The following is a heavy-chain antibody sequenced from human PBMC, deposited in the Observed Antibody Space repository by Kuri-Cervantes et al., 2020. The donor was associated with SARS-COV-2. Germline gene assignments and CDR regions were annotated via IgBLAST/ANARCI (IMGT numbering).Heavy chain of an antibody. CDR1: GYTFTGYY. J-gene: IGHJ6*03. CDR2: INPNSGGT. D-gene: IGHD6-6*01. Sequence: ASVKVSCKASGYTFTGYYMHWVRQAPGQGLEWMGWINPNSGGTNYAQKFQGRVTMTRDTSISTAYMELSSLRSEDTAVYYCARERGSSSSGWSVHYYYYYMDVWGKGTTVTVSS. CDR3: ARERGSSSSGWSVHYYYYYMDV. V-gene: IGHV1-2*02.